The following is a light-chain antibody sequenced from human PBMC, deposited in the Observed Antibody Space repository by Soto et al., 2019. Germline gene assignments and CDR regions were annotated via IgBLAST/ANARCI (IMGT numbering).Light chain of an antibody. CDR3: QQYYNWPRT. CDR1: QSVSST. J-gene: IGKJ1*01. Sequence: DIVLTQSPGTLSLSPGERATLSCRASQSVSSTLAWYQQKPGQAPRLLIYGASTRATDIPARFSGSGSGTEFTLTISSLQSEDFAVYYCQQYYNWPRTFGQGTKVDIK. CDR2: GAS. V-gene: IGKV3-15*01.